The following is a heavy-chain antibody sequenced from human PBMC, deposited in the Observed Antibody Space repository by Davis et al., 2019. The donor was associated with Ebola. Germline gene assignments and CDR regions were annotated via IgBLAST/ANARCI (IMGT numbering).Heavy chain of an antibody. CDR3: ARDDDCSSTSCYGDY. CDR1: GYTFTSYA. V-gene: IGHV1-3*01. Sequence: ASVKVSCKASGYTFTSYAMHWVRQAPGQRLEWMGWINAGNGNTKYSQKFQGRVTITRDTSASTAYMELSSLRSEDTAVYYCARDDDCSSTSCYGDYWGQGTLVTVSS. J-gene: IGHJ4*02. D-gene: IGHD2-2*01. CDR2: INAGNGNT.